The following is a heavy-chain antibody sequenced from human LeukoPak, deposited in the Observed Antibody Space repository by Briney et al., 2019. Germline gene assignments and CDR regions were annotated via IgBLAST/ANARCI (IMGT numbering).Heavy chain of an antibody. Sequence: GGSLRLSCAAPGFTFSSYAMSWVRQAPGKGLEWVSAISGSGGSTYYADSVKGRFTISRDNSKNSLYLQMNSLRAEDTAVYYCARVGSSSWYYYYYYYMDVWGKGTTVTVSS. J-gene: IGHJ6*03. CDR3: ARVGSSSWYYYYYYYMDV. CDR2: ISGSGGST. V-gene: IGHV3-23*01. D-gene: IGHD6-13*01. CDR1: GFTFSSYA.